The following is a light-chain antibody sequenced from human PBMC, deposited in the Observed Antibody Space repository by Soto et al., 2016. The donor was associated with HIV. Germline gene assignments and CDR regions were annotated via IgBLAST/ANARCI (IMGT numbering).Light chain of an antibody. J-gene: IGKJ4*01. Sequence: DIQMTQSPSSLSASLRDTVTITCRASQSITTYLNWYQQKPGKAPNLLIYSASSLQSGVSSRFSGSGSGTDFTLTISSLQPEDFATYFCQQSYSHPLTFGGGTKVE. CDR2: SAS. CDR1: QSITTY. V-gene: IGKV1-39*01. CDR3: QQSYSHPLT.